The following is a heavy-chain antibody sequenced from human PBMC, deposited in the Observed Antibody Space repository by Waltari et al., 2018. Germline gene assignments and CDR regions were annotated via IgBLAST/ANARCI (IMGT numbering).Heavy chain of an antibody. D-gene: IGHD1-1*01. CDR3: ARAIRNQLFSDY. CDR1: GSTFSNYD. CDR2: MNPNSGNT. J-gene: IGHJ4*02. V-gene: IGHV1-8*01. Sequence: QVQLVQSGAEVKKPGASVTVACKTSGSTFSNYDISWVRQATGRGLEWMGWMNPNSGNTGLATTLRGRVSCTRDTSITTYYMELTNLRSEDTALYYWARAIRNQLFSDYWGQGTLVTVSS.